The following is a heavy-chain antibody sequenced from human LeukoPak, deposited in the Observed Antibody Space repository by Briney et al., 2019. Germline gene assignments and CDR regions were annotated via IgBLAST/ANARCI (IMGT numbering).Heavy chain of an antibody. CDR3: ARARGWPHPWWFDP. J-gene: IGHJ5*02. CDR1: GFTFSSYA. D-gene: IGHD2-15*01. CDR2: ISGSGGST. Sequence: QPGGSLRLSCAASGFTFSSYAMSWVRQAPGKGLEWVSAISGSGGSTYYADSVKGRFTISRDNAKNSLYLQMNSLRAEDTAVYYCARARGWPHPWWFDPWGQGTLVTVSS. V-gene: IGHV3-23*01.